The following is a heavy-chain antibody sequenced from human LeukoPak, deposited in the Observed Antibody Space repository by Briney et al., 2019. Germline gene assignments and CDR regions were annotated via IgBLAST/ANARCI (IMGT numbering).Heavy chain of an antibody. CDR3: ARATTGEFDY. J-gene: IGHJ4*02. D-gene: IGHD4-17*01. CDR2: IYYSGST. CDR1: GGXISSYY. V-gene: IGHV4-59*01. Sequence: SETLSLTCTVPGGXISSYYWSWIRQPPGKGQEWIGYIYYSGSTNYNPSLKSRVTISVDTSKNQFSLKLSSVTAADTAVYYCARATTGEFDYWGQGTLVTVSS.